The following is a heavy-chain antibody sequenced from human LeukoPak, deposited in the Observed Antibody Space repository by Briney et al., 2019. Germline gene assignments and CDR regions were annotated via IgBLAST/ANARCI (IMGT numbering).Heavy chain of an antibody. CDR3: AKHYGSGTYYNYFTY. Sequence: GVSLRLSCAASGFTFSSYALIWVRQAPGKELEGVSAISDSGSSTYYADFVKGRFTISRDNSKNTLFLQIHSLRAEDTATYYCAKHYGSGTYYNYFTYWGQGTLVSVSS. CDR2: ISDSGSST. CDR1: GFTFSSYA. D-gene: IGHD3-10*01. J-gene: IGHJ4*02. V-gene: IGHV3-23*01.